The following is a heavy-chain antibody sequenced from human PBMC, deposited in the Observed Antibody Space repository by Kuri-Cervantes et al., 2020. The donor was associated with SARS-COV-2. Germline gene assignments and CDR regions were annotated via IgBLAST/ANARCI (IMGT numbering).Heavy chain of an antibody. D-gene: IGHD3-16*01. J-gene: IGHJ3*02. CDR3: ARHGAVRTQFDLFDI. CDR1: GYSFTKHW. Sequence: GEFLKISCKGSGYSFTKHWIGWVRQMPGKGLEWMGIIWPGDSNIRDTTSFQDQVTISVDTSISTAYLQWSSLKASDTAMYYCARHGAVRTQFDLFDIWGQGTMVTVSS. V-gene: IGHV5-51*01. CDR2: IWPGDSNI.